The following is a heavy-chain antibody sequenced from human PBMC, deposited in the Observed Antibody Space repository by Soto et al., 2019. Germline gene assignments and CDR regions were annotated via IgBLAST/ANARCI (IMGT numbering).Heavy chain of an antibody. D-gene: IGHD2-2*01. J-gene: IGHJ4*02. CDR2: ISYTGTT. CDR1: GGSISSGGHY. CDR3: AREDETSNYFDY. Sequence: QVQLQESGPGLVKPSQALSLICTVSGGSISSGGHYWSWIRQHPGKGLEWIGYISYTGTTYYNPSLRSRLTISVDSSRNQFSLRLSSVTAADTAVYYCAREDETSNYFDYWGQGTLVTVSS. V-gene: IGHV4-31*03.